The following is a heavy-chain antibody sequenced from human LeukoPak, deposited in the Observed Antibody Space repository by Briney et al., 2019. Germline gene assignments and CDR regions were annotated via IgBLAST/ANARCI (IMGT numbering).Heavy chain of an antibody. CDR2: IIPILGIA. J-gene: IGHJ4*02. CDR1: GYTFTGYY. D-gene: IGHD5-12*01. CDR3: ARTNSGYDDY. V-gene: IGHV1-69*02. Sequence: GASVKVSCKASGYTFTGYYMHWVRQAPGQGLEWMGRIIPILGIANYAQKFQGRVTITADKSTSTAYMELSSLRSEDTAVYYCARTNSGYDDYWGQGTLVTVSS.